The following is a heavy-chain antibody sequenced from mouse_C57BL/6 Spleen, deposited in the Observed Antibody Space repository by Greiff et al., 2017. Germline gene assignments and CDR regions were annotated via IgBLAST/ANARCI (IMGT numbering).Heavy chain of an antibody. J-gene: IGHJ1*03. V-gene: IGHV1-53*01. CDR3: ASGTTTVVEGYFDV. D-gene: IGHD1-1*01. CDR1: GYTFTSYW. Sequence: QVQLKQPGTELVKPGASVKLSCKASGYTFTSYWMHWVKQRPGQGLEWIGNINPSNGGTNYNEKFKSKATLTVDKSSSTAYMQLSSLTSEDSAVYYCASGTTTVVEGYFDVWGTGTTVTVSS. CDR2: INPSNGGT.